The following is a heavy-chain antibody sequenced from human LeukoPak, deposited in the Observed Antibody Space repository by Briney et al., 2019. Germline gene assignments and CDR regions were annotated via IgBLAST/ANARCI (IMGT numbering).Heavy chain of an antibody. Sequence: GGSLRLSCAASGFTFAGHTMTWLRQAPGKGLEWVSIIGGRDDRTYYADSVEGRFTISRDNSKNILYLQMSSLRAEDTAVYYCAKDPNPIYDFWSGYKWGQGTVVTVSS. D-gene: IGHD3-3*01. CDR3: AKDPNPIYDFWSGYK. V-gene: IGHV3-23*01. CDR1: GFTFAGHT. J-gene: IGHJ4*02. CDR2: IGGRDDRT.